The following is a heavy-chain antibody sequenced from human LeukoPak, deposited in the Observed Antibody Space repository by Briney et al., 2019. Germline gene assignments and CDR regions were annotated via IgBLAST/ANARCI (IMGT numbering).Heavy chain of an antibody. D-gene: IGHD2-2*01. CDR1: GFTFSNYE. J-gene: IGHJ4*02. CDR2: ISSSRSTI. CDR3: ARGCTTSSCYDY. V-gene: IGHV3-48*03. Sequence: PGGSLRLSCAASGFTFSNYEMHWVRQAPGKGLEWISYISSSRSTIYCADSVKGRFTISRDNAKNSLYLQMNSLRAEDTAVYYCARGCTTSSCYDYWGQGTLVTVSS.